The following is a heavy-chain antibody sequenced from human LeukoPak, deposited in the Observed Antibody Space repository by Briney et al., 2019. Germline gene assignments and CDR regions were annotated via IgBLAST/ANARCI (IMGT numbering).Heavy chain of an antibody. V-gene: IGHV1-69*04. CDR2: IIPILGIA. J-gene: IGHJ4*02. Sequence: ASVKVSCKASGYTFTSYAISWVRQAPGQGLEWMGRIIPILGIANYAQKFQGRVTITADKSTSTAYMELSSLRSEDTAVYYCARAGYYDSSGYVDYWGQGTLVTVSS. CDR3: ARAGYYDSSGYVDY. CDR1: GYTFTSYA. D-gene: IGHD3-22*01.